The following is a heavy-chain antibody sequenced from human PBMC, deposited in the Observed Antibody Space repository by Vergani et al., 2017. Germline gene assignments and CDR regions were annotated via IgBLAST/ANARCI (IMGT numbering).Heavy chain of an antibody. Sequence: VQLVESGGGVVQPGRSLRLSCAASGFSFSSFGFHWVRQAPGKGLEWVAFKHYDGSHEYYIDSVKGRFTISRYNSKNTLILQMNGLRAEDTALYYCAGDRGCATISCYFSGAFDYWGLGTLVSVSS. CDR2: KHYDGSHE. CDR1: GFSFSSFG. D-gene: IGHD2-2*01. CDR3: AGDRGCATISCYFSGAFDY. J-gene: IGHJ4*02. V-gene: IGHV3-33*01.